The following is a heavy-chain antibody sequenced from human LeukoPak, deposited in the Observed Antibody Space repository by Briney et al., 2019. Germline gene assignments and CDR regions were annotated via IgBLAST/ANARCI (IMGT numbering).Heavy chain of an antibody. CDR3: ARGKELLWFRELPITGDPDIDY. D-gene: IGHD3-10*01. V-gene: IGHV3-33*08. CDR2: IWYDGSNK. Sequence: GGSLRLSCAASGFTFSTYAMSWVRQAPGKGLEWVAVIWYDGSNKYYADSVKGRFTISRDNSKNTLYLQMNSLRAEDTAVYYCARGKELLWFRELPITGDPDIDYWGQGTLVTVSS. CDR1: GFTFSTYA. J-gene: IGHJ4*02.